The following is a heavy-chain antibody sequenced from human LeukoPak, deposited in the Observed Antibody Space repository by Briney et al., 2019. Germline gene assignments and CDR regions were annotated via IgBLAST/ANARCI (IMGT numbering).Heavy chain of an antibody. V-gene: IGHV1-69*06. D-gene: IGHD5-18*01. CDR2: IIPIFGTA. Sequence: SVKVSCKASGGTFSSNAISWVRQAPGQGLEWMGGIIPIFGTANYAQKFQGRVTITADKSTSTAYMELSSLRSEDTAVYYCASFSMVTSYYYYYYMDVWGKGTTVTVSS. J-gene: IGHJ6*03. CDR1: GGTFSSNA. CDR3: ASFSMVTSYYYYYYMDV.